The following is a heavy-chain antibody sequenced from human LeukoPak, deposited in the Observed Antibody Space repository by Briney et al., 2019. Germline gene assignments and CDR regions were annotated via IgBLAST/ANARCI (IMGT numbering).Heavy chain of an antibody. CDR1: GGSFSGYY. CDR2: INHSGST. D-gene: IGHD3-16*01. V-gene: IGHV4-34*01. Sequence: SETLSLTCAVYGGSFSGYYWSWIRQPPGKGLEWLGEINHSGSTNYNPSLKSRVTMSVDTSKNQFSLKLSSVTAADTAVYYCARDSLGGARKPYNWFDPWGQGTLVTVSS. CDR3: ARDSLGGARKPYNWFDP. J-gene: IGHJ5*02.